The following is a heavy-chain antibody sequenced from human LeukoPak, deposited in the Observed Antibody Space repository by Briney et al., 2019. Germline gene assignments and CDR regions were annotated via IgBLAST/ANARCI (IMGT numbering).Heavy chain of an antibody. CDR2: ISGSGGST. Sequence: GGSLRLSCAASGFTFSSYGMSWVRQAPGKGLEWVSAISGSGGSTYYVDSVKGRFTISRDNSNNTLFLHLNSLRGEDTAVYYCTRNSGWYGLSWGQGTLVTVSS. CDR1: GFTFSSYG. D-gene: IGHD6-19*01. CDR3: TRNSGWYGLS. J-gene: IGHJ1*01. V-gene: IGHV3-23*01.